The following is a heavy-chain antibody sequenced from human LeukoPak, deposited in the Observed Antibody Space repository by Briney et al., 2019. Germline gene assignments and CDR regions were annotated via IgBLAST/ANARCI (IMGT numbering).Heavy chain of an antibody. CDR2: IRYDGSNK. J-gene: IGHJ4*02. D-gene: IGHD3-10*01. CDR1: GFTFSSYG. Sequence: GGSLRLSCAASGFTFSSYGVHWVRQAPGKGLEWVAFIRYDGSNKYYADSVKGRFTISRDNSKNTLYLQMNSLRAEDTAVYYCAKEANYGSGSYPDYWGQGNLVTVSS. CDR3: AKEANYGSGSYPDY. V-gene: IGHV3-30*02.